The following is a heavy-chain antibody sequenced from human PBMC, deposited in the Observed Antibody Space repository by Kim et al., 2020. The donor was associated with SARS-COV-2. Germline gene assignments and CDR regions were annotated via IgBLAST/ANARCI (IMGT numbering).Heavy chain of an antibody. V-gene: IGHV4-39*07. D-gene: IGHD6-19*01. CDR3: ARDLKESSGWYERDYYYGMDV. CDR1: GGSISSSSYY. CDR2: IYYSGST. J-gene: IGHJ6*02. Sequence: SETLSLTCTVSGGSISSSSYYWGWIRQPPGKGLEWIGSIYYSGSTYYNPSLKSRVTISVDTSKNQFSLKLSSVTAADTAVYYCARDLKESSGWYERDYYYGMDVWGQGTTVTVSS.